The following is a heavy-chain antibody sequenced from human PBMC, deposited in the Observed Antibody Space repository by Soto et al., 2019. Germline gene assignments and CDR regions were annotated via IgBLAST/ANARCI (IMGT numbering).Heavy chain of an antibody. CDR1: GSIFTDSY. Sequence: LSCTTSGSIFTDSYVRWVRQAPGEGLEWMGRINPNGGGTNYAQKFEGWVTMTTDTSISTAYMELSRLNFDDMAVYYCARGEQLVHFDSWGQGTLVSVSS. J-gene: IGHJ4*01. D-gene: IGHD6-6*01. V-gene: IGHV1-2*04. CDR2: INPNGGGT. CDR3: ARGEQLVHFDS.